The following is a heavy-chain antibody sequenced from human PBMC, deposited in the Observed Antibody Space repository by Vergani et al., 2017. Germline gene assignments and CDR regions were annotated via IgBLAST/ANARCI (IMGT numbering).Heavy chain of an antibody. J-gene: IGHJ4*02. V-gene: IGHV4-30-4*01. Sequence: QVQLQESGPGLVKPSQTLSLTCTVSGGSISSGDYYWSWIRQPPGKGLEWIGYIYYSGSTYYNPSLKSRVTISVYTSKNQFSLKLSSVTAADTAVYYCARSGITMRVVAPYYLDYWGQGTLVTVSS. CDR3: ARSGITMRVVAPYYLDY. CDR2: IYYSGST. CDR1: GGSISSGDYY. D-gene: IGHD3-22*01.